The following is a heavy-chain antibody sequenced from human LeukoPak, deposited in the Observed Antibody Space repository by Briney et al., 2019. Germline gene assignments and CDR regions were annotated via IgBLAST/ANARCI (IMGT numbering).Heavy chain of an antibody. D-gene: IGHD5-18*01. Sequence: GASVKVSCKASGYTFTGYYMHWVRQAPGQGLEWMGWINPNSGGTNYAQKFQGRATMTRDTSISTAYMELSRLRSDDTAVYYCARDGYSYGTDFDYWGQGTLVTVSS. CDR1: GYTFTGYY. CDR2: INPNSGGT. J-gene: IGHJ4*02. V-gene: IGHV1-2*02. CDR3: ARDGYSYGTDFDY.